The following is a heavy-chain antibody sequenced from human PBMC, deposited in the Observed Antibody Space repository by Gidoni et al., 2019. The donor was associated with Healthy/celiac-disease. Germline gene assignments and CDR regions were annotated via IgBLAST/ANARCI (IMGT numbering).Heavy chain of an antibody. D-gene: IGHD1-26*01. CDR2: IIPIFGTA. CDR1: GGTLSSYA. CDR3: ARVGSGSYYTEYYFDY. J-gene: IGHJ4*02. V-gene: IGHV1-69*01. Sequence: QVQLVQSGAEVKKPGSSVKVSCKAAGGTLSSYAISWVRQAPGQGLEWMGGIIPIFGTANYAQKFQGRVTITADESTSTAYMELSSLRSEDTAVYYCARVGSGSYYTEYYFDYWGQGTLVTVSS.